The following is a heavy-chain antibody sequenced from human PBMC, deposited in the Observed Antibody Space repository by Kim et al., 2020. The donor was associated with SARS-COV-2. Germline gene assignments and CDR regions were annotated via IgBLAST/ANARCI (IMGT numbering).Heavy chain of an antibody. V-gene: IGHV3-30*02. J-gene: IGHJ4*02. CDR3: AKDHGKNYYGSH. Sequence: YYAASLKGRFTTSRENSKNTLYLQMNSLRAEDTAVYYCAKDHGKNYYGSHWGQGTLVTVSS. D-gene: IGHD3-10*01.